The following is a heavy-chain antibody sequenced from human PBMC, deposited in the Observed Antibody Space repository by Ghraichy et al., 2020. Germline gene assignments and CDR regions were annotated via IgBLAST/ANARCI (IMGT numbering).Heavy chain of an antibody. CDR3: ARVEGMSRTVVPAAKGWFDP. CDR1: GGTFSSYA. D-gene: IGHD2-2*01. J-gene: IGHJ5*02. CDR2: IIPIFGTA. Sequence: SVKVSCKASGGTFSSYAISWVRQAPGQGLEWMGGIIPIFGTANYAQKFQGRVTITADESTSTAYMELSSLRSEDTAVYYCARVEGMSRTVVPAAKGWFDPWGQGTLVTVSS. V-gene: IGHV1-69*13.